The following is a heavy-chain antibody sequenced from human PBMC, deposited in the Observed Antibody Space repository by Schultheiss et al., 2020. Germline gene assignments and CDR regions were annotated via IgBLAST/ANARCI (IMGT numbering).Heavy chain of an antibody. D-gene: IGHD2-21*02. CDR2: ISYDASNK. J-gene: IGHJ4*02. Sequence: GESLKISCAAFGFTFSSYAMHWVRQAPGKGLEWVALISYDASNKYYVDSVKGRFTISRDNPKNTLYLQMNSLRAEDTAVYYCAKGRGVVVTDMDSIDYWGQGTLVTVS. CDR3: AKGRGVVVTDMDSIDY. CDR1: GFTFSSYA. V-gene: IGHV3-30*18.